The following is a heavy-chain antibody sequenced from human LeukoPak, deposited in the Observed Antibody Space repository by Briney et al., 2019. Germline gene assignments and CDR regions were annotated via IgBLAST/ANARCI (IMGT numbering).Heavy chain of an antibody. D-gene: IGHD6-13*01. CDR3: ARDRDSSSPFDY. CDR2: IGTAGDT. CDR1: GFTFSSYD. V-gene: IGHV3-13*01. J-gene: IGHJ4*02. Sequence: GGSLRLSCAASGFTFSSYDMHWVRQATGKGLEWVSAIGTAGDTYYADSVKGRFTISRDNSKNTLYLQMNSLRAEDTAVYYCARDRDSSSPFDYWGQGTLVTVSS.